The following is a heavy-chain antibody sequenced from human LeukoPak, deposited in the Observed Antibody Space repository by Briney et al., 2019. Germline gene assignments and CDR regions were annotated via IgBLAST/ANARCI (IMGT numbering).Heavy chain of an antibody. CDR1: GYRFTSHW. Sequence: GESLRISCTTSGYRFTSHWIIWVRQMPGKGLEWMGRVDPSDSWTNYSPSSQGHVTISFEKSINTVYPQWSSLRASDTAIYFCARHYQPASPLDYWGQGTPVTVSS. CDR3: ARHYQPASPLDY. CDR2: VDPSDSWT. V-gene: IGHV5-10-1*01. J-gene: IGHJ4*02. D-gene: IGHD6-6*01.